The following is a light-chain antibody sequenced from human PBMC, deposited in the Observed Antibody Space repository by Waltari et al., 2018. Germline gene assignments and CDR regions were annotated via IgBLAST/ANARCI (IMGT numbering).Light chain of an antibody. CDR1: SSDVGTYNL. Sequence: QSALTQPASVSGSPGQSITISCTETSSDVGTYNLVSWYRQHPGKAPKLMIYEVNKRPLGVSNRFSGSKSGNTASLTISGLQAEDEADYYCCSYAGRTWVFGGGTKLTVL. CDR2: EVN. CDR3: CSYAGRTWV. V-gene: IGLV2-23*02. J-gene: IGLJ3*02.